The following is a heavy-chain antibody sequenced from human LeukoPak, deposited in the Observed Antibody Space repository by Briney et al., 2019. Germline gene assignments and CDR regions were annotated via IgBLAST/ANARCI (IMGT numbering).Heavy chain of an antibody. CDR1: GYTFTSYG. V-gene: IGHV1-18*01. CDR3: ARDTYYDFWSGYSRSPYGMDA. Sequence: ASVKVSCKASGYTFTSYGISWVRQAPGQGLEWMGWISAYNGNTNYAQKLQGRVTMTTDTSTSTAYMELRSLRSDDTAVYYCARDTYYDFWSGYSRSPYGMDAWGQGTTVTVSS. CDR2: ISAYNGNT. J-gene: IGHJ6*02. D-gene: IGHD3-3*01.